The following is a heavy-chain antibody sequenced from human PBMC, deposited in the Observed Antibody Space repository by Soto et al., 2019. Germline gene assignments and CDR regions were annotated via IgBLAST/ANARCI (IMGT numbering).Heavy chain of an antibody. CDR3: ARFVPAAYYYYGMDV. CDR2: IIPIFGTA. Sequence: SVKVSCKASGGTFSSYAISWVRQAPGQGLEWMGGIIPIFGTANYAQKFQGRVTITADKSTSTAYMELSGLRSEDTAVYYCARFVPAAYYYYGMDVWGQGTTVTVSS. CDR1: GGTFSSYA. J-gene: IGHJ6*02. V-gene: IGHV1-69*06. D-gene: IGHD2-2*01.